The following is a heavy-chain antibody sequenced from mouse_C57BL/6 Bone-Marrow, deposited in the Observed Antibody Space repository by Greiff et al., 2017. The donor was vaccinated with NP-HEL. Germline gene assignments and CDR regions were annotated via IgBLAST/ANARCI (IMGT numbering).Heavy chain of an antibody. CDR1: GFTFSSYA. CDR2: ISDGGSYT. J-gene: IGHJ2*01. Sequence: EVQRVESGGGLVKPGGSLKLSCAASGFTFSSYAMSWVRQTPEKRLEWVATISDGGSYTYYPDNVKGRFTLSRDNAKNNLYLQMSHLKSEDTAMYYCARDQIFITTVVFDYWGQGTTLTVSS. D-gene: IGHD1-1*01. V-gene: IGHV5-4*01. CDR3: ARDQIFITTVVFDY.